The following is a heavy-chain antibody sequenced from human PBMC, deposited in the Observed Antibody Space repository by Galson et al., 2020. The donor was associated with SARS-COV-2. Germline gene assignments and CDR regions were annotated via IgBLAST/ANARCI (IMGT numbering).Heavy chain of an antibody. Sequence: GGSLRLSCTASEFTLGDYAVSWFRQAPGKGLEWVGFIRSKPYGETTEYAASVKGRFTISRDDSENIAYLQMNSLKIEDTAVYFCTKGTHDMDVWGNGTTVTVSS. CDR3: TKGTHDMDV. J-gene: IGHJ6*03. V-gene: IGHV3-49*03. CDR1: EFTLGDYA. CDR2: IRSKPYGETT.